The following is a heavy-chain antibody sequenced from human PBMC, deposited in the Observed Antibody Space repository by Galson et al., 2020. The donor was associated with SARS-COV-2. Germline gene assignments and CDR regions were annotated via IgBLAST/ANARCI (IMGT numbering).Heavy chain of an antibody. Sequence: SETLSLTCAVSGGSFSSGFSAWNWIRQPPGKGLEWIGFIYQSGSTYYNPSLKSRVTISIDRSNNQFSLKLTSVTAADTAVYYGARDNGGNLPHYYGLDVWGQGTTVTVSS. J-gene: IGHJ6*02. CDR1: GGSFSSGFSA. CDR3: ARDNGGNLPHYYGLDV. D-gene: IGHD2-15*01. V-gene: IGHV4-30-2*01. CDR2: IYQSGST.